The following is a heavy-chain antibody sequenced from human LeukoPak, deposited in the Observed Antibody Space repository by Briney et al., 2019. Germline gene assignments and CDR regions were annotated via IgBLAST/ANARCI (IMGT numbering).Heavy chain of an antibody. CDR1: GFTFSSYG. Sequence: PGGSLRLSCAASGFTFSSYGMHWVRQAPAKGLEWVAVISYDGSNKYYADSVKGRFTISRDNSKNTLYLQMNSLRAEDTAVYYCARGEYCSSTHLLESGGSSGCHFDYWGQGTLVTVSS. J-gene: IGHJ4*02. CDR3: ARGEYCSSTHLLESGGSSGCHFDY. CDR2: ISYDGSNK. V-gene: IGHV3-30*03. D-gene: IGHD2-2*01.